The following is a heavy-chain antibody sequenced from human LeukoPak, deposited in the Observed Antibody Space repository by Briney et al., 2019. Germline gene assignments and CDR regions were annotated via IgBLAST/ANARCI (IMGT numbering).Heavy chain of an antibody. D-gene: IGHD3-9*01. CDR3: ARDPPYYDILTGYYDYYYGMDV. Sequence: GGSLRLSCAASGFTFSGYGMHWVRQAPGKGLEWVAVIWYDGSNKYYADSVKGRFTISRDNSKNTLYLQMNSLRAEDTAVYYCARDPPYYDILTGYYDYYYGMDVWGQGTTVTVSS. CDR1: GFTFSGYG. V-gene: IGHV3-33*01. CDR2: IWYDGSNK. J-gene: IGHJ6*02.